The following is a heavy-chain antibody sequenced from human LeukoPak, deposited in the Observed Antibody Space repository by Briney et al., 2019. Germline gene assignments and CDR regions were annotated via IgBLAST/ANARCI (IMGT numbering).Heavy chain of an antibody. CDR2: ISYDGSNK. Sequence: GGSLRLSCAASGFTFSSYAMHWVRQAPGKGLEWVAVISYDGSNKYYADSVKGRFTISRDNSKNTLYLQMNSLRAEDTAVYYCARDLVRTLVGYYYDSSPLGYWGQGTLVTVSS. CDR1: GFTFSSYA. V-gene: IGHV3-30*04. J-gene: IGHJ4*02. CDR3: ARDLVRTLVGYYYDSSPLGY. D-gene: IGHD3-22*01.